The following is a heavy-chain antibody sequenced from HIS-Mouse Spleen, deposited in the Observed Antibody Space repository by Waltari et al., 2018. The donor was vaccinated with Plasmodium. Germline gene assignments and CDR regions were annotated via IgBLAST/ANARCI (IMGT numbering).Heavy chain of an antibody. CDR3: ARGRGACCDY. V-gene: IGHV4-39*07. CDR1: GGSISSSSYY. CDR2: SYYSGGT. Sequence: QLQLQESGPGLVKPSETLSLTCTVSGGSISSSSYYWGWIRQPPGKGREGIGSSYYSGGTYSYPSLKIRVAISVDTAKNQFSLKLGSVTAADTAVYYCARGRGACCDYWGQGTLVTVSS. D-gene: IGHD2-15*01. J-gene: IGHJ4*02.